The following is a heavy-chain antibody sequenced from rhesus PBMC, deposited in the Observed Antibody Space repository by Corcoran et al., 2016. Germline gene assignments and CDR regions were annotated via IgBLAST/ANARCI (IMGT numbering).Heavy chain of an antibody. J-gene: IGHJ4*01. CDR1: GGSMSGYY. D-gene: IGHD6-25*01. Sequence: QVQLQESGPGVVKPSETLSLTCAVSGGSMSGYYLWSWIRQPPGKGLEWIGYIGGSSGSTNYNPYLKNRVTMSKDTSKNQFSLRLTSVTAADTAVYFCAKSPAIAAADSWGQGVLVTVSS. CDR3: AKSPAIAAADS. V-gene: IGHV4-127*01. CDR2: IGGSSGST.